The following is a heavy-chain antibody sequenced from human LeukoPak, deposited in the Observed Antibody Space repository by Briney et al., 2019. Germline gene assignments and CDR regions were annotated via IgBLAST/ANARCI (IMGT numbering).Heavy chain of an antibody. CDR1: GGSIGSGDYY. J-gene: IGHJ5*02. CDR3: ARGRRRDWFDP. D-gene: IGHD6-25*01. CDR2: IYYSGST. Sequence: SETLSLTXTVSGGSIGSGDYYWSWISQPPGKGLEWIGYIYYSGSTYYNPSPKSRVTISVDTSKNQFSLKLSSVTAADTAVYYCARGRRRDWFDPWGQGTLVTVSS. V-gene: IGHV4-30-4*08.